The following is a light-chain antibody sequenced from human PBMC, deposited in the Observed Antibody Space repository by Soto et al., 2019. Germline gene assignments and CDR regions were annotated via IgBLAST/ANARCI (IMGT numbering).Light chain of an antibody. J-gene: IGLJ2*01. CDR1: SSDVGGYNY. CDR3: SSYTSSSTLCV. Sequence: QSALTQPASVSGSPGQSITISCTGTSSDVGGYNYVSWYQQHPGKAPKLMIYDVSNRPSGVSNRFSGSKSGNTASLTISGLQAEDEADYYCSSYTSSSTLCVFGGGTQLTVL. CDR2: DVS. V-gene: IGLV2-14*01.